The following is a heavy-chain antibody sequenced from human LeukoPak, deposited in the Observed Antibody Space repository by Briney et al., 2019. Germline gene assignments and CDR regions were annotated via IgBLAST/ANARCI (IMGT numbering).Heavy chain of an antibody. CDR1: GDSISSGSYY. J-gene: IGHJ5*01. V-gene: IGHV4-61*02. D-gene: IGHD2-8*02. Sequence: SETLSLTCNVSGDSISSGSYYWSWIRQPAGKGLEWVGRIYTSGSTNYNPSLENRVTISLDTSKNQFSLKVTSVTAADTAVYYCARVHCTGGSCFAGWFDSWGQGTLVTVSS. CDR3: ARVHCTGGSCFAGWFDS. CDR2: IYTSGST.